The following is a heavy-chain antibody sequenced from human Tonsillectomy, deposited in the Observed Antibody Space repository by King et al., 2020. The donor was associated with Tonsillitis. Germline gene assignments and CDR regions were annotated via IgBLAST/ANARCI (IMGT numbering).Heavy chain of an antibody. CDR3: AHRPDDAYDDFWSGYYEGGWFDP. CDR2: IYWNDDK. J-gene: IGHJ5*02. V-gene: IGHV2-5*01. Sequence: VTLKESGPTLGKPTQTLTLTCTFSWFSLSTSGVGVGCILHPPGKALEWLSLIYWNDDKRFIPPLKSRLTITKDTHKNQVVLTMTNMDPVDTATYYGAHRPDDAYDDFWSGYYEGGWFDPWGQGTLVTVSS. D-gene: IGHD3-3*01. CDR1: WFSLSTSGVG.